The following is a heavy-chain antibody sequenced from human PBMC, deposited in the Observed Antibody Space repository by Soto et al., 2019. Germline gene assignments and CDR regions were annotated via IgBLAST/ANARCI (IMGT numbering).Heavy chain of an antibody. CDR1: GFTFSSYS. V-gene: IGHV3-21*01. CDR3: ARESIVVVPAKAFDI. J-gene: IGHJ3*02. CDR2: TSSSNSYI. D-gene: IGHD2-2*01. Sequence: GGSLRLSCAASGFTFSSYSMNWVRQAPGKGLEWVSSTSSSNSYIYYADSVKGRFTISRDNAKNSLYLQMNSLRAEDTAVYYCARESIVVVPAKAFDIWGQGTMVTVSS.